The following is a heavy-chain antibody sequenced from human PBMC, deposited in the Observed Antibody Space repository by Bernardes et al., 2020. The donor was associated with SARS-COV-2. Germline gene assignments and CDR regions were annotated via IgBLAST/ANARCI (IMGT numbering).Heavy chain of an antibody. CDR2: ISGSGGST. J-gene: IGHJ6*02. CDR1: GFIFSRNA. Sequence: GGSLRLSCAASGFIFSRNAMTWVRLAPGKGLEWVSGISGSGGSTYYADSVKGRFTISRDNSNNTLYLEMNSLKADDTAIYFCAKCIQGSYAMDVWGQGTTVTVSS. D-gene: IGHD5-18*01. V-gene: IGHV3-23*01. CDR3: AKCIQGSYAMDV.